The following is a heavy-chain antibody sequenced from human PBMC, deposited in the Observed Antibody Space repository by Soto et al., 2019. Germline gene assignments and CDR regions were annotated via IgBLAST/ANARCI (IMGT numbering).Heavy chain of an antibody. Sequence: QLQLQESGPGMVKPSETLSLTCTVSRGSISSGTNYWAWIRQPPGKRLERIANIYYSGRTFYNPTLKSRVTKSLDTSKNQYSLKVRSGTAADTAVYYCARHEAGWYFDSWGQGTLVTVSS. D-gene: IGHD6-25*01. V-gene: IGHV4-39*01. CDR3: ARHEAGWYFDS. CDR2: IYYSGRT. J-gene: IGHJ4*02. CDR1: RGSISSGTNY.